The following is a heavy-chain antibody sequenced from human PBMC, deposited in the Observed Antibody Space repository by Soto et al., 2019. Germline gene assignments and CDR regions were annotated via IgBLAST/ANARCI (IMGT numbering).Heavy chain of an antibody. V-gene: IGHV1-69*01. CDR2: IIPIFGTA. J-gene: IGHJ6*02. Sequence: QVQLVQSGAEVKKPGSSVKVSCKASGGTFSSYAISWVRQAPGQGLEWMGGIIPIFGTANDAQKFQGRVTNTAEETPSTACMELGRLRYEDTALDYCASGGMPTPQGSYYYGMDVWGQGTTVTVCS. D-gene: IGHD3-16*01. CDR3: ASGGMPTPQGSYYYGMDV. CDR1: GGTFSSYA.